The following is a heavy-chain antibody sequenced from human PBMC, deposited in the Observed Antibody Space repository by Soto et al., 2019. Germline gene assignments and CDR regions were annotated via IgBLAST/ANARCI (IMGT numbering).Heavy chain of an antibody. J-gene: IGHJ6*03. D-gene: IGHD1-26*01. CDR2: ISGTGGST. CDR1: EFTFNNYA. CDR3: ANGSYWLKDYYYYMDV. V-gene: IGHV3-23*01. Sequence: EVQLLESGGGLVQPGGSLRLSCAASEFTFNNYAMSWVRQAPGKGLEWLSTISGTGGSTFYADSVKGRFTISGDNSKNTQYLQMNSLRDEDTAVYYCANGSYWLKDYYYYMDVWGKWTTVTVSS.